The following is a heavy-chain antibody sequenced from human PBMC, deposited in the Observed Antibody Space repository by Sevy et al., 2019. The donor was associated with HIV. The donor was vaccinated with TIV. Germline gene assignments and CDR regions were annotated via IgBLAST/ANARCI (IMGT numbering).Heavy chain of an antibody. CDR3: AGVGITGTTSFYYYYGMDV. J-gene: IGHJ6*01. V-gene: IGHV3-7*01. CDR2: IKQDGSEK. D-gene: IGHD1-7*01. Sequence: GGSLRLSCAASGFTFSSYWMSWVRQAPGKGLEWVANIKQDGSEKYYVNSVKGRFTMSRDNAKNSLYLQMNSLRAEDTAVYYCAGVGITGTTSFYYYYGMDVWGQGTTVTVSS. CDR1: GFTFSSYW.